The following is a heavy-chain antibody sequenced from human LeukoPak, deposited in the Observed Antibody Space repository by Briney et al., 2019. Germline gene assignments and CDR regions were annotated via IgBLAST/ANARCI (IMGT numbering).Heavy chain of an antibody. CDR1: GFTFSSYE. CDR3: ARKNTQDAFDI. J-gene: IGHJ3*02. D-gene: IGHD2-15*01. V-gene: IGHV3-48*03. Sequence: PGGSLRLSCAASGFTFSSYEMNWVRQAPGKGLEWVSYITSSGSTIYYANSVKGRFTISGDNSKNTLYLQMNSMRAEDTAVYFCARKNTQDAFDIWGQGTMVTVSS. CDR2: ITSSGSTI.